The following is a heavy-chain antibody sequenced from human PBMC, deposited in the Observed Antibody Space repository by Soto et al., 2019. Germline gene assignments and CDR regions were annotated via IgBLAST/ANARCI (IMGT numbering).Heavy chain of an antibody. Sequence: EVQLVESGGGLVKPGGSLRLSVAASGFTFSSYSMNWVPQAPGKGLEGVSSISSSSSYIYYADSVKGRFTISRDNAKNSLYLQMNSLRAEDTAVYYCARDQPGYSYGYGLGYWGQGTLVTVSS. D-gene: IGHD5-18*01. J-gene: IGHJ4*02. CDR3: ARDQPGYSYGYGLGY. CDR1: GFTFSSYS. V-gene: IGHV3-21*01. CDR2: ISSSSSYI.